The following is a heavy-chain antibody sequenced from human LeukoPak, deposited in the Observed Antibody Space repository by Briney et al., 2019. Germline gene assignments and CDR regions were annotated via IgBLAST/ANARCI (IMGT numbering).Heavy chain of an antibody. CDR1: GGSFSGYY. V-gene: IGHV4-34*01. Sequence: SETLSLTCAVYGGSFSGYYWSWIRQPPGKGLEWIGEINHSGSINYNPSLKSRVTISVDTSKNQFSLKLSSVTAADTAVYYCARSYYYDSNIDYWGQGTLVTVSS. D-gene: IGHD3-22*01. J-gene: IGHJ4*02. CDR3: ARSYYYDSNIDY. CDR2: INHSGSI.